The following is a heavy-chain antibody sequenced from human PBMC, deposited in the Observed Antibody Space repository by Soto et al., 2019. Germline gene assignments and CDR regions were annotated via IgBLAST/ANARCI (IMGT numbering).Heavy chain of an antibody. D-gene: IGHD6-19*01. CDR1: GGSISSYY. CDR3: ARSPYSSGWYWFDP. CDR2: IYYSGST. Sequence: PSETLSLTCTVSGGSISSYYWSWIRQPPGKGLEWIGYIYYSGSTNYNPSLKSRVTISVDTSKNQLSLKLSSVTAADTAVYYCARSPYSSGWYWFDPWGQGTLVTVSS. V-gene: IGHV4-59*01. J-gene: IGHJ5*02.